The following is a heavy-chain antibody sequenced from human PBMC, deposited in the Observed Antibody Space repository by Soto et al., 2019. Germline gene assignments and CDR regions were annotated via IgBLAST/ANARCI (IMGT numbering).Heavy chain of an antibody. Sequence: SETLSLTCTVSGASISSSYWSWIRQSPGKGLEWIAYIYHTGSTNYNPSLKSRVTVSLDTSKSQFSLNLSSLTTADTAVYFCARGGNRYSNTASGVGGFDYWGQGTLVTVSS. CDR1: GASISSSY. CDR2: IYHTGST. CDR3: ARGGNRYSNTASGVGGFDY. J-gene: IGHJ4*02. D-gene: IGHD5-12*01. V-gene: IGHV4-59*01.